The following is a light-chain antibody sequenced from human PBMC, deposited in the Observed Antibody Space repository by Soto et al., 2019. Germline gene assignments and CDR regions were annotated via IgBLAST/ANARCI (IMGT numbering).Light chain of an antibody. CDR1: NIGSKS. V-gene: IGLV3-21*04. J-gene: IGLJ2*01. Sequence: SYELTQPPSVSVXXXXXAXXXXGGNNIGSKSVHWYQQKPGQAPVLVIYYDSDRPSGIPERFSGSNSGNTATLTISRVEAGDEADYYCQVWDSSSDHVVFGGGTKLTVL. CDR2: YDS. CDR3: QVWDSSSDHVV.